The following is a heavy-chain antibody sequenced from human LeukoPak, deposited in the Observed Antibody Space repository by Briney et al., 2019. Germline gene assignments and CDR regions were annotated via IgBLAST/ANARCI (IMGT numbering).Heavy chain of an antibody. CDR3: ASTVDFSFDY. Sequence: SDTLSLTCAVSGGSISSGNWWSWVRSPPGKGLEWSGEIYQSGSTNYKPSLKSRFTISVDKSKNQFTLKLSSVSAAETAVDYCASTVDFSFDYWGQGTLVTVSS. D-gene: IGHD3-3*01. J-gene: IGHJ4*02. CDR2: IYQSGST. CDR1: GGSISSGNW. V-gene: IGHV4-4*02.